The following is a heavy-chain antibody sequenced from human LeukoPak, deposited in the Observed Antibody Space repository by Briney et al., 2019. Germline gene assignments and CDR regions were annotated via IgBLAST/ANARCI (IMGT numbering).Heavy chain of an antibody. V-gene: IGHV3-66*01. CDR1: GFTVSSDY. CDR2: IYSGYNR. D-gene: IGHD3-9*01. Sequence: GGSLRLSCVVSGFTVSSDYVTWVRQAPGKGLEWVSIIYSGYNRYYTDSVKGRFTISRDDSKNTVHLQMNSLRAEDTGVYFCARRLRYFDWSYFDSWGQGTLAIVSS. J-gene: IGHJ4*02. CDR3: ARRLRYFDWSYFDS.